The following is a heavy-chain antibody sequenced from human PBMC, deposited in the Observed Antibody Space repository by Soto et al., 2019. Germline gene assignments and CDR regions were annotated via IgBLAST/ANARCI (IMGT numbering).Heavy chain of an antibody. CDR2: INAGNGNT. V-gene: IGHV1-3*01. Sequence: ASVKVSCKASGYTFTSYAMHWVRQAPGQRLEWMGWINAGNGNTKYSQKFQGRVTITKDTSASTAYMELSSLRSEDTAVYYCARGDSSTDSEYYFDYWGQGTLVTVSS. CDR3: ARGDSSTDSEYYFDY. D-gene: IGHD6-19*01. J-gene: IGHJ4*02. CDR1: GYTFTSYA.